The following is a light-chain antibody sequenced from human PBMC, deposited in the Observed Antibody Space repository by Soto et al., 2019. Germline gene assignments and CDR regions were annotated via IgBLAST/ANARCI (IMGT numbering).Light chain of an antibody. Sequence: EIVLTQSPVTLSLSPGERATLSCRASQSVSNYLAWYQQKPGQAPRLLIYDASNRATGIPARFSGSGSGTDFTLTISSLEPEDFAVYYCQQRSNWPSGTFGPGTKVDIK. V-gene: IGKV3-11*01. CDR1: QSVSNY. J-gene: IGKJ3*01. CDR2: DAS. CDR3: QQRSNWPSGT.